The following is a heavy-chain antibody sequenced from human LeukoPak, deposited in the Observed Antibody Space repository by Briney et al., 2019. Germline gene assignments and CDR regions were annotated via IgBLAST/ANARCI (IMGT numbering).Heavy chain of an antibody. CDR3: AKDRLRFLEGLRDFDY. CDR1: GFTFSSYG. Sequence: HTGGSLRLSCAASGFTFSSYGMHWVRQAPGKGLEWVAFIRYDGSNKYYADSVKGRFTISRDNSKNTLYLQMNSLRAEDTAVYYCAKDRLRFLEGLRDFDYWGQGTLVTVSS. CDR2: IRYDGSNK. D-gene: IGHD3-3*01. J-gene: IGHJ4*02. V-gene: IGHV3-30*02.